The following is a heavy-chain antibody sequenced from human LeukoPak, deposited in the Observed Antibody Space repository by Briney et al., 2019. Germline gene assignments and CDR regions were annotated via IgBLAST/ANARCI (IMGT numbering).Heavy chain of an antibody. J-gene: IGHJ5*02. Sequence: PGGSLRLSCAASGFTVSSNYMSWVRQAPGKGLEWVSVIYSGGSTYYADSVKGRFTISRDNSKNTLYLQMNSLGAEDTAVYYCARAVTAMGEYWFDPWGQGTLVTVSS. CDR3: ARAVTAMGEYWFDP. D-gene: IGHD5-18*01. V-gene: IGHV3-66*01. CDR2: IYSGGST. CDR1: GFTVSSNY.